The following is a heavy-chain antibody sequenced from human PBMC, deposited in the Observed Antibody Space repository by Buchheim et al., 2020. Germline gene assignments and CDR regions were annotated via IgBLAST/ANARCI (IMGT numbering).Heavy chain of an antibody. V-gene: IGHV4-59*03. CDR1: NGSINDFY. Sequence: QVQLQESGPGLVKPSETLSLTCTVSNGSINDFYWAWIRQSPGEGLQWIAYIYYSGSVHYSPSLRSRVNISLDTAMKQFFLRLTSVTAADTAMYYCARGMGVGAHDFFDSWGQG. J-gene: IGHJ4*02. CDR2: IYYSGSV. D-gene: IGHD1-26*01. CDR3: ARGMGVGAHDFFDS.